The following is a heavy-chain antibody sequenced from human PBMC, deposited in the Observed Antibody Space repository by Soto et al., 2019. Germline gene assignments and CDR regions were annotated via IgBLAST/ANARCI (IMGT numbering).Heavy chain of an antibody. Sequence: EVQLVESGGGLVQPGGSLRLSCAASGFTFRSYWMHWVRQIPGKGLVWVSRIKNDGTTTTYADSVKGRFTMSRDNAKNTLYLQMNSLRAEDTAVYYCASDRGYSGYDNWGQGTLVIVSS. CDR3: ASDRGYSGYDN. CDR1: GFTFRSYW. J-gene: IGHJ4*02. D-gene: IGHD5-12*01. CDR2: IKNDGTTT. V-gene: IGHV3-74*01.